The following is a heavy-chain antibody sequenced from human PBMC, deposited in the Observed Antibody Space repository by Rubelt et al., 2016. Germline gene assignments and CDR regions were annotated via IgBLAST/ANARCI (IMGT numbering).Heavy chain of an antibody. CDR3: ARAPWRADF. J-gene: IGHJ4*02. CDR2: ISTTINHA. CDR1: GFTFSDSY. V-gene: IGHV3-11*06. Sequence: VQLVESGGGLVKPGGSLRLSCAASGFTFSDSYMTWIRQAPGKGLEWVSYISTTINHANYAGSVKGRFAISRDNARNSLYLEMNGLRAGETAVYYCARAPWRADFRGQGTLVTVSS. D-gene: IGHD3-3*01.